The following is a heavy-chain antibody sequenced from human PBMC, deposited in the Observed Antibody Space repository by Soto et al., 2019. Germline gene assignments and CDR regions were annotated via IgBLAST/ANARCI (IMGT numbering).Heavy chain of an antibody. D-gene: IGHD1-26*01. V-gene: IGHV1-18*01. J-gene: IGHJ4*02. CDR2: ISGHNGNT. Sequence: QVQLVQSGAEVKKPGASVKVSCKASGYTFTSYGISWVRKAPGQGLEWMGWISGHNGNTKYAQKLQGRITMTTDTSTSTAYMELRSLRSDDTAVYYCATDAAVGLFDYWCQGTLVTVSS. CDR3: ATDAAVGLFDY. CDR1: GYTFTSYG.